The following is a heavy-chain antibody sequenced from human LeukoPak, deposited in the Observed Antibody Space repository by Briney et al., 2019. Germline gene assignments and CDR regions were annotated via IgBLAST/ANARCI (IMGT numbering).Heavy chain of an antibody. V-gene: IGHV4-38-2*02. Sequence: SETLSLTCTVSGYSISSGYYWGWIRQPPGKGLEWIGRIYTSGSTNYNPSVKSRVTISVDTSKNQFSLKLSSVTAAATAVYYCARGGAKASRLGESRATYYFDYWGQGTLVTVSS. CDR1: GYSISSGYY. D-gene: IGHD3-16*01. CDR2: IYTSGST. CDR3: ARGGAKASRLGESRATYYFDY. J-gene: IGHJ4*02.